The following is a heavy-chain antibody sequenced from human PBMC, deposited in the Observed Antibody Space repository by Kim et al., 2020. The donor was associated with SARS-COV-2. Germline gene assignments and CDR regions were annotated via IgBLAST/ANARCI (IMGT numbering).Heavy chain of an antibody. J-gene: IGHJ6*02. CDR3: ARVVVPAAIQSSGLYYYYGMDV. CDR1: GGTFSSYA. CDR2: IIPIFGTA. D-gene: IGHD2-2*02. Sequence: SVRVSCKASGGTFSSYAISWVRQAPGQGLEWMGGIIPIFGTANYAQKFQGRVTITADESTSTAYMELSSLRSEDTAVYYCARVVVPAAIQSSGLYYYYGMDVWGQGTTVTVSS. V-gene: IGHV1-69*13.